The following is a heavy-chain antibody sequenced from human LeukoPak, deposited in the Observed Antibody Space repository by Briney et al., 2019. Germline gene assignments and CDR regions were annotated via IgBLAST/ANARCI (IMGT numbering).Heavy chain of an antibody. CDR3: ASYSGSYYGFDY. J-gene: IGHJ4*02. Sequence: GGSLRLSCAASGFTFSRYWMHWVRQAPGKGLVWVSRINSDGSSTNYADSVKGRFTISRDNAKNTLYLQMNSLRAEDTAVYYCASYSGSYYGFDYWDQGTLVTVSS. V-gene: IGHV3-74*01. CDR1: GFTFSRYW. D-gene: IGHD1-26*01. CDR2: INSDGSST.